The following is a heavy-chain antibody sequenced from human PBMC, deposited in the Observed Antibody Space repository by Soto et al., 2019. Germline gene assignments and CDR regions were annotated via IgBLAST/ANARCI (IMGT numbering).Heavy chain of an antibody. V-gene: IGHV3-7*01. CDR3: ARVYRGSYHFDY. CDR1: GFTFSNYW. D-gene: IGHD1-26*01. Sequence: GGSLRLSCAASGFTFSNYWMRWVRQAPGKGLEWVANIKEDGSEKRYVDSVKGRFTISRDNAKNSLYLQMNSLRAEDTAVYYCARVYRGSYHFDYWGQGTLVTVSS. CDR2: IKEDGSEK. J-gene: IGHJ4*02.